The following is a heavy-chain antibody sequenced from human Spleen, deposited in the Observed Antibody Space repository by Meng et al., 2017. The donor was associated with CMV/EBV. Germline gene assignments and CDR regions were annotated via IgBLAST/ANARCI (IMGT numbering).Heavy chain of an antibody. CDR1: GFLFSSYD. Sequence: GESLKISCAASGFLFSSYDMHWVRQAPGKGLEWVALISYDGGNKYYADSVKGRFTISRDNSKNTLYLQMNSLITEDTAVYYCAKERDIDYWGQGTLVTVSS. CDR3: AKERDIDY. J-gene: IGHJ4*02. CDR2: ISYDGGNK. V-gene: IGHV3-30*18.